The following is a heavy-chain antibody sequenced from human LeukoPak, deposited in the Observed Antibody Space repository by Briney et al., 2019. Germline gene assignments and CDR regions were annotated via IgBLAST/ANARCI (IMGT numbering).Heavy chain of an antibody. CDR1: GVSISSYY. Sequence: AETLSLTCTVSGVSISSYYWSWIRLPPGKGLEWIGYLSKSGNTNYSPALKSRVTIFGDTSKNQFFLKLSSVTGADTAVYYCARARYVNSFYAFDIWGQGTLVTVSS. CDR3: ARARYVNSFYAFDI. D-gene: IGHD3-9*01. CDR2: LSKSGNT. V-gene: IGHV4-59*01. J-gene: IGHJ3*02.